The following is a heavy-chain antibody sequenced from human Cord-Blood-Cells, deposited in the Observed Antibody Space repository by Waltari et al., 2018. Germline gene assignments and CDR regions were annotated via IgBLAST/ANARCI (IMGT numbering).Heavy chain of an antibody. CDR1: GYSISSGYY. V-gene: IGHV4-38-2*02. Sequence: QVQLQESGPGLVKPSETLSLTCTVSGYSISSGYYWGWIRQPPGKGLEWSGSIYHSGSTYYNPSLKSRVTISVDTSKNQFSLKLSSVTAADTAVYYCARDYYGSGSDAFDIWGQGTMVTVSS. D-gene: IGHD3-10*01. J-gene: IGHJ3*02. CDR2: IYHSGST. CDR3: ARDYYGSGSDAFDI.